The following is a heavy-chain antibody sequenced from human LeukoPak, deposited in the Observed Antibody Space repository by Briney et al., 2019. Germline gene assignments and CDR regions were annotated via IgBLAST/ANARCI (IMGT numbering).Heavy chain of an antibody. Sequence: SETLSLTCTVSGGSISSYYWSWIRQPPGKGLEWIGYIYYSGSTYYNPSLKSRVTISVDTSKNQFSLKLSSVTAADTAVYYCARARATVTTEPFDYWGQGTLVTVSS. CDR2: IYYSGST. CDR1: GGSISSYY. CDR3: ARARATVTTEPFDY. D-gene: IGHD4-17*01. J-gene: IGHJ4*02. V-gene: IGHV4-59*08.